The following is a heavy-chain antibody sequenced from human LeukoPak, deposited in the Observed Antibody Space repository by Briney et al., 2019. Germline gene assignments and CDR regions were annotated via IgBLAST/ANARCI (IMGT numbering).Heavy chain of an antibody. Sequence: PSETLSLTCAVSGVSISSSNWWSWVRQPQGKGLEWIGSIYYSGSTYYNPSLKSRVTISVDTSKNQFSLKLSSVTAADTAVYYCARLGGSEPLYYFDYWGQGTLVTVSS. CDR3: ARLGGSEPLYYFDY. V-gene: IGHV4-39*01. J-gene: IGHJ4*02. D-gene: IGHD3-10*01. CDR1: GVSISSSNW. CDR2: IYYSGST.